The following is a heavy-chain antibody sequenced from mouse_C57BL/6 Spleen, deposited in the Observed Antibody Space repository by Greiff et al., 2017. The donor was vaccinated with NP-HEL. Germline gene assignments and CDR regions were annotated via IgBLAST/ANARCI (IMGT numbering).Heavy chain of an antibody. CDR1: GYTFTSYW. J-gene: IGHJ4*01. V-gene: IGHV1-52*01. CDR2: IDPSDSET. Sequence: QVQLQQPGAELVRPGSSVKLSCKASGYTFTSYWMHWVKQRPIQGLEWIGNIDPSDSETHYNQKFKDKATLTVDKSSSTAYMQRSSLTSEDSAVYYCAREIYYYAMDYWGQGTSVTVSS. CDR3: AREIYYYAMDY.